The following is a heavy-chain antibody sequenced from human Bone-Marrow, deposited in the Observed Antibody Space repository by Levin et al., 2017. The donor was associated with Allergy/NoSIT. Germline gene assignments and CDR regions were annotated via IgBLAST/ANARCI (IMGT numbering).Heavy chain of an antibody. J-gene: IGHJ4*02. D-gene: IGHD6-19*01. V-gene: IGHV3-48*03. Sequence: GGSLRLSCAASGFSFSYYEMNWVRQAPGKGLEWVSYISSSGSTIYYADSVKGRFTISRDNAKNSLYLQMNSLRAEDTAVYYCARDGVVGTVLSDYWGQGTLVTVSS. CDR1: GFSFSYYE. CDR2: ISSSGSTI. CDR3: ARDGVVGTVLSDY.